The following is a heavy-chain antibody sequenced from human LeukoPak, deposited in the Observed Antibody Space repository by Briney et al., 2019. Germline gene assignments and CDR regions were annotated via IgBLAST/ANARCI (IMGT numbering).Heavy chain of an antibody. Sequence: ASVKVSCKASGYTFTGFCIHWVRQAPGQGLEWMGWLNPNSGGTNYAQNFQGRVTMTRDTSISTGYLELSRLRSDDTAVYYCETDLDNYSGSGSYYNGDPLFQHWGQGTLVTVSS. D-gene: IGHD3-10*01. J-gene: IGHJ1*01. V-gene: IGHV1-2*02. CDR3: ETDLDNYSGSGSYYNGDPLFQH. CDR2: LNPNSGGT. CDR1: GYTFTGFC.